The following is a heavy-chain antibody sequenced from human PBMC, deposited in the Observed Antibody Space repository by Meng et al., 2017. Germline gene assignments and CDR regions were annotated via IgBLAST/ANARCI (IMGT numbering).Heavy chain of an antibody. V-gene: IGHV4-39*07. CDR3: ARGRVVNWFDP. CDR2: IYYSGST. CDR1: GGSISSRSYY. Sequence: QLQLQASGPGLVKPSATLSLTCTVSGGSISSRSYYWGWIRQPPGKGLEWIGSIYYSGSTYYNPSLKSRVTISVDTSKNQFSLKLSSVTAADTAVYYCARGRVVNWFDPWGQGTLVTVSS. J-gene: IGHJ5*02. D-gene: IGHD2-15*01.